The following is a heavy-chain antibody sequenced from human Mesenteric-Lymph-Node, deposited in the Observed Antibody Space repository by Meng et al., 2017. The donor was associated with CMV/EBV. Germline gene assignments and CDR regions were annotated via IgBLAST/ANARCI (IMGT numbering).Heavy chain of an antibody. CDR3: AREESGGAGDY. CDR1: GGSFRGYY. J-gene: IGHJ4*02. V-gene: IGHV4-34*01. CDR2: INHSGST. D-gene: IGHD2-21*01. Sequence: SLNCAVYGGSFRGYYWPWIRQPPGKGLEWIGEINHSGSTNYNPSLKSRVTISVDTSKNQFALKLNSVTAADTAVYYCAREESGGAGDYWGQGTLVTVSS.